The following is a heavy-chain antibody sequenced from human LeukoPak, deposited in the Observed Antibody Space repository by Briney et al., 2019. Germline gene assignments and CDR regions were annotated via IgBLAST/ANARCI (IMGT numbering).Heavy chain of an antibody. D-gene: IGHD4-17*01. CDR1: GYTFTSYG. J-gene: IGHJ3*02. CDR2: ISAYNGNT. CDR3: ARDYGDGDYERAAFDI. Sequence: ASVKVSCKASGYTFTSYGISWVRQAPGQGLEWMGWISAYNGNTNYAQKLQGRVTVTTDTSTSTAYMELRSLRSDDTAVYYCARDYGDGDYERAAFDIWGQGTMVTVSS. V-gene: IGHV1-18*01.